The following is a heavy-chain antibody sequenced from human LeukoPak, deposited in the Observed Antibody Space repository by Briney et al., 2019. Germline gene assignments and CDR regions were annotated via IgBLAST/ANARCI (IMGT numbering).Heavy chain of an antibody. CDR1: AFTFSNYW. D-gene: IGHD6-6*01. CDR2: INQDGSAK. V-gene: IGHV3-7*03. Sequence: KAGGSLRLSCTASAFTFSNYWMSWVRQAPGKGLEWVASINQDGSAKDSVHSVEGRFIISRDNVKNSLYLQMDSLRAEDTAVHYCARTSRASPGWRPRLKNAFDLWGLGTLVTVSS. CDR3: ARTSRASPGWRPRLKNAFDL. J-gene: IGHJ3*01.